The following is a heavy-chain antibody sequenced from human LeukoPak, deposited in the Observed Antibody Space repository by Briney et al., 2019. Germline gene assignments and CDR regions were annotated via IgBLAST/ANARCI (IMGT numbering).Heavy chain of an antibody. Sequence: SETLSLTCTVSGGSISSYYWSWIRQPAGKGLEWIGRIYTSGSTNYNPSLKSRVTMSVDTSKNQFSLKLSSVTAADTAVYYCASCPLGSSWAYLNYWRQGTLVTVSS. J-gene: IGHJ4*02. CDR1: GGSISSYY. V-gene: IGHV4-4*07. CDR3: ASCPLGSSWAYLNY. D-gene: IGHD6-13*01. CDR2: IYTSGST.